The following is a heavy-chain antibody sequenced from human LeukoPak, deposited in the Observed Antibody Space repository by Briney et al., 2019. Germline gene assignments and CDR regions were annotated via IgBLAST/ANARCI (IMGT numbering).Heavy chain of an antibody. Sequence: PGGSLRLSCAASGFTFSSYAMSWVRQAPGKGLEWVSATSNSGASIYYADSVKGRFTISRDNSKNTLYLQMNSLRAEDTAVYYCSTTYYYDSSEGYWGQGTLVTVSS. J-gene: IGHJ4*02. V-gene: IGHV3-23*01. CDR1: GFTFSSYA. D-gene: IGHD3-22*01. CDR3: STTYYYDSSEGY. CDR2: TSNSGASI.